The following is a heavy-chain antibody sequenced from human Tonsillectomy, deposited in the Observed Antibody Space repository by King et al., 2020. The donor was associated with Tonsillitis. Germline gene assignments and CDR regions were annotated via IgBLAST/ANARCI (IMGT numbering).Heavy chain of an antibody. CDR3: TTEGWCYGSGSYYNY. V-gene: IGHV3-15*01. CDR2: IRSKTDGGAT. J-gene: IGHJ4*02. CDR1: GLTFRNAW. D-gene: IGHD3-10*01. Sequence: DVQLVESGGGLVKPGGSLRLSCAASGLTFRNAWMSWVRQAPGQGLEWVGRIRSKTDGGATDYAAPVKGRFTISRDDSKNTLYLQMYSLKTEVTAEYYCTTEGWCYGSGSYYNYWGQGTLVTVSS.